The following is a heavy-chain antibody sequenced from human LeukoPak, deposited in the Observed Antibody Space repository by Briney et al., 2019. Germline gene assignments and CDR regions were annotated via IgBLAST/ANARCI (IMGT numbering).Heavy chain of an antibody. CDR1: GGSISSYY. Sequence: PSETQSLICTVSGGSISSYYWSWIRQPPGKGLEWIGYIYYSGSTNYNPSLKSRVTISVDTSKNQFSLKLSSVTAADTAVYYCARAGDYYDSSGCFDYWGQGTLVTVSS. CDR3: ARAGDYYDSSGCFDY. V-gene: IGHV4-59*01. D-gene: IGHD3-22*01. CDR2: IYYSGST. J-gene: IGHJ4*02.